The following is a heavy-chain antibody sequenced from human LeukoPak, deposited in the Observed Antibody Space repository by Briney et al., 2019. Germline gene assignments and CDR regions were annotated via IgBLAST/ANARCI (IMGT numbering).Heavy chain of an antibody. CDR1: GCSYADYW. Sequence: PGGSLRLSCAATGCSYADYWMSWVRQAPGKGLEWVANIKQDGSEKYYVDSVKGRFTISRDNAKNTLYLQMNSLRAEDTAVYYCAKNSEQQLWYAIDAFDIWGQGTMVTVSS. CDR3: AKNSEQQLWYAIDAFDI. D-gene: IGHD5-18*01. V-gene: IGHV3-7*02. CDR2: IKQDGSEK. J-gene: IGHJ3*02.